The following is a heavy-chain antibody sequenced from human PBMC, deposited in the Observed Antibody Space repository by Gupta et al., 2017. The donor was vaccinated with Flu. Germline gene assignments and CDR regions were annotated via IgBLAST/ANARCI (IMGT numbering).Heavy chain of an antibody. CDR2: ISGSGGGT. J-gene: IGHJ4*02. CDR3: AKTTGDGDYPESHLDD. V-gene: IGHV3-23*01. CDR1: AFTFTHYA. D-gene: IGHD4-17*01. Sequence: EVQLSASGGGLVHSGVSLRLSCAASAFTFTHYAMTWVRQAPGKGLEWVSAISGSGGGTQYADSGKGRCTISRDNSKNTLYLQINSLRAEDTAVYFCAKTTGDGDYPESHLDDWVQGTLVTVSS.